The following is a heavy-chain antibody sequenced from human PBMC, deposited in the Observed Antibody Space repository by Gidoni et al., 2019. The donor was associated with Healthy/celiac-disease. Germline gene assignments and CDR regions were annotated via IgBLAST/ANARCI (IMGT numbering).Heavy chain of an antibody. D-gene: IGHD3-10*01. CDR2: INSDGSST. Sequence: EVQLVESGGGLVQPGGSLRLSCAASGFTFSSNWMHWVRQAPGKGLVWDSRINSDGSSTSYADSVKGRFTISRDNAKNTLYLQMNSLRAEDTAVYYCARGEVRGVIIVKRDFDYWGQGTLVTVSS. CDR1: GFTFSSNW. CDR3: ARGEVRGVIIVKRDFDY. V-gene: IGHV3-74*01. J-gene: IGHJ4*02.